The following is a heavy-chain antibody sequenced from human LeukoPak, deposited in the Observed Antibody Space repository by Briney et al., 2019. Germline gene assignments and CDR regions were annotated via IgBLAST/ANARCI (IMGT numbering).Heavy chain of an antibody. CDR3: TRKGLRFLEWPSSMDV. V-gene: IGHV3-15*01. J-gene: IGHJ6*03. Sequence: PGGSLRLSCAASGFTFSNAWMSWVRQAPGKGLEWVGRIKSKTDGGTTDYAAPVKGRFTISRDDSKNTLYLQMNSLKTEDTAVYYCTRKGLRFLEWPSSMDVWGKGTTVTVSS. CDR2: IKSKTDGGTT. D-gene: IGHD3-3*01. CDR1: GFTFSNAW.